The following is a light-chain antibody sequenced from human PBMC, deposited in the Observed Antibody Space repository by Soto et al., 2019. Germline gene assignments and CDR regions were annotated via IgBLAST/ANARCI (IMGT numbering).Light chain of an antibody. CDR3: QQYNNWPPDT. Sequence: EIVMTQSPATLSVSPGEKATLSCRASYRVSRNLAGYQQKPGQLPMVFIYGASARATGIPVRFSGSGSGTEFTLTISRLQSEDFAVYYCQQYNNWPPDTFGPGTKVDIK. CDR1: YRVSRN. CDR2: GAS. V-gene: IGKV3-15*01. J-gene: IGKJ3*01.